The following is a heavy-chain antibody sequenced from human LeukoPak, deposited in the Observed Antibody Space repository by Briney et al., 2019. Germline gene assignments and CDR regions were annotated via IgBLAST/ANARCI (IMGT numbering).Heavy chain of an antibody. D-gene: IGHD6-19*01. CDR2: IYYSGST. Sequence: SETLSLTCTVSGTSISNYYWSWIRQPPGKGLEWIAYIYYSGSTNYNPSLKSRVTISVDTSKNQFSLSLTSVTAADTAVYYCARRPGIAVAGTRRFDYWGQGTLVTVSS. CDR1: GTSISNYY. CDR3: ARRPGIAVAGTRRFDY. J-gene: IGHJ4*02. V-gene: IGHV4-59*08.